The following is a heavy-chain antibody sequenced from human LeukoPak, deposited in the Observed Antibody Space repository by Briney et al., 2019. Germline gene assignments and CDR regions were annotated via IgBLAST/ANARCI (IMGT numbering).Heavy chain of an antibody. CDR2: TSAYNRNT. J-gene: IGHJ3*02. Sequence: ASVKVSCKASGYIFTSYDISWVRQAPGQGLEWMGWTSAYNRNTNSAQQFQGRLSMSTDTSTSTAYMELRSLGSDDTAVYYCATSGGEPPHADAFDIWGQGTMVTVSS. CDR3: ATSGGEPPHADAFDI. D-gene: IGHD1-26*01. CDR1: GYIFTSYD. V-gene: IGHV1-18*04.